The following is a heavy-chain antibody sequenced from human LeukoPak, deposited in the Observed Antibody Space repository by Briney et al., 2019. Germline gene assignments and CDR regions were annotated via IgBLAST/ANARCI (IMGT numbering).Heavy chain of an antibody. V-gene: IGHV4-39*07. CDR2: INHSGST. J-gene: IGHJ6*03. CDR1: GGSISSGGYY. Sequence: PSETLSLTCTVSGGSISSGGYYWSWIRQPPGKGLEWIGEINHSGSTNYNPSLKSRVTISVDTSKNQFSLKLSSVTAADTAVYYCARGRIVVVPAAILSYYMDVWGKGTTVTVSS. D-gene: IGHD2-2*02. CDR3: ARGRIVVVPAAILSYYMDV.